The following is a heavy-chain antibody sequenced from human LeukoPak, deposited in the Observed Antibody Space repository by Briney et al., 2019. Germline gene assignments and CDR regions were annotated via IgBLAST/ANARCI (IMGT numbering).Heavy chain of an antibody. Sequence: SETLSLTCAVYGGSFSGYYWSWIRQPPGKGLEWIGEINHSGSTNYNPSLKSRVTISVDTSKNQFSLKLSSVTAADTAVYYCARLRDLYNCLDPWGQGTLVTVSS. CDR3: ARLRDLYNCLDP. CDR1: GGSFSGYY. CDR2: INHSGST. J-gene: IGHJ5*02. D-gene: IGHD5-24*01. V-gene: IGHV4-34*01.